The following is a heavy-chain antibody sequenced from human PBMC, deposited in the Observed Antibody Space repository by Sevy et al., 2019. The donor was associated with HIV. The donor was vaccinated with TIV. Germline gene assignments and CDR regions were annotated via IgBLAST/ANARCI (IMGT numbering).Heavy chain of an antibody. Sequence: GGSLRLSCAASGFTFSSYAMSWVRQAPGKGLEWVSAISGSGGSTYYADSVKGRFTISRDNSKNTLYLLMNSLRAEDTAIYYCAKGVTPASYYYYGMDVWGQGTTVTVSS. CDR2: ISGSGGST. D-gene: IGHD2-8*01. CDR1: GFTFSSYA. V-gene: IGHV3-23*01. J-gene: IGHJ6*02. CDR3: AKGVTPASYYYYGMDV.